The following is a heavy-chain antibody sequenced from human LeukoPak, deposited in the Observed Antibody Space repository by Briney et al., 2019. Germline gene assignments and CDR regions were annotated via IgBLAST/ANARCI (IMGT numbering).Heavy chain of an antibody. Sequence: TGGSLRLSCAVPGFTFSTYWMSWVRQAPGKGLEGVGNIKEDGSEKYYVDSMKGRVAISRDNAKNSLYLQMNSPRVEDTAVYYCARDSFETDIDYWGQGTLVTVSS. V-gene: IGHV3-7*01. CDR3: ARDSFETDIDY. J-gene: IGHJ4*02. CDR1: GFTFSTYW. CDR2: IKEDGSEK. D-gene: IGHD1-14*01.